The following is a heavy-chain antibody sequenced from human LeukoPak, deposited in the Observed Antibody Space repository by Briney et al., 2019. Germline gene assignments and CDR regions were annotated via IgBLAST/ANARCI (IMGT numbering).Heavy chain of an antibody. CDR1: GGSMSSYY. CDR3: AGAWGGTSYRDA. Sequence: SETLSLTCTVSGGSMSSYYWSWIRQPPGKGLEWIGYIYYSGSTNYNPSQKSRVTISVDTSKSQFSLKLTSVTAADTAVYYCAGAWGGTSYRDAWAKGPRSPSP. V-gene: IGHV4-59*01. D-gene: IGHD2-2*01. CDR2: IYYSGST. J-gene: IGHJ6*03.